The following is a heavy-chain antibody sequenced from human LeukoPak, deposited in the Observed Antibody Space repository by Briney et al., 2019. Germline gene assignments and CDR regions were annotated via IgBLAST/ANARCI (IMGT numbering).Heavy chain of an antibody. V-gene: IGHV4-38-2*01. D-gene: IGHD4-17*01. J-gene: IGHJ4*02. CDR2: IYRRGST. CDR1: GYSISRGSY. CDR3: ARAPYDYGDYDY. Sequence: PSETLSLTCAVSGYSISRGSYWGWIRQPPGKGLEWIGSIYRRGSTYYNPSLKTRVTISVDTSKNQFSLKLSSVTAADTAVYYCARAPYDYGDYDYWGQGTLVTVSS.